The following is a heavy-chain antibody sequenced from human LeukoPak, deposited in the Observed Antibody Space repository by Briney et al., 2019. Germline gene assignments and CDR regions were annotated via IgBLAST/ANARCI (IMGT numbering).Heavy chain of an antibody. J-gene: IGHJ4*02. V-gene: IGHV4-59*01. CDR3: ARAIMGASDY. CDR1: GGSISSYY. CDR2: IYYSGST. Sequence: SETLSLTRTVSGGSISSYYWSWIRQPPGKGLEWIGYIYYSGSTNYNPSLKSRVTISVDTSKNQFSLKLSSVTAADTAVYYCARAIMGASDYWGQGTLVTVSS. D-gene: IGHD1-26*01.